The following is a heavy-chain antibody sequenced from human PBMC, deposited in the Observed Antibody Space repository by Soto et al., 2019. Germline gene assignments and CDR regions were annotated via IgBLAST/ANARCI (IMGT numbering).Heavy chain of an antibody. D-gene: IGHD3-3*01. CDR3: ARDHRRYYDFWSGYYIYY. V-gene: IGHV3-30-3*01. CDR2: ISYDGSNK. Sequence: GGSLRLSCAASGFTFSSYAMHWVRQAPGKGLEWVAVISYDGSNKYYADSVKGRFTISRDNSKNTLYLQMNSLRAEDTAVYYCARDHRRYYDFWSGYYIYYWGQGTLVTVSS. J-gene: IGHJ4*02. CDR1: GFTFSSYA.